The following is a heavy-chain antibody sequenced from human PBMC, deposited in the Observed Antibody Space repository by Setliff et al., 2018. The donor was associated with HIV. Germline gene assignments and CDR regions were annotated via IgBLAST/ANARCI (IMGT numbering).Heavy chain of an antibody. CDR1: GYTFTYRY. V-gene: IGHV1-45*02. J-gene: IGHJ3*02. CDR3: ARSSRVAAAGARVPDAFDI. D-gene: IGHD6-13*01. Sequence: SVKVSCKASGYTFTYRYLHWVRQAPGRALEWMGWITPFNGNTNYAQKFQDRVTITRDRSMSTAYMELSSLRSEDTAMYYCARSSRVAAAGARVPDAFDIWGQGTMVTVS. CDR2: ITPFNGNT.